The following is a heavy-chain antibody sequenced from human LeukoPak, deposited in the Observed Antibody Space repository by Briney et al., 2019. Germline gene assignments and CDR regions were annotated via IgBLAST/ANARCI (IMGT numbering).Heavy chain of an antibody. CDR1: GFTFSSYS. V-gene: IGHV3-21*04. D-gene: IGHD4-23*01. CDR2: ISRSSSYI. J-gene: IGHJ4*02. CDR3: ARRAGGYSHPYDY. Sequence: GGSLRLSCVVSGFTFSSYSVNWVLQAPGKGLEWFSSISRSSSYIYYADSVKGRFTISRDNSKNTLYLQMNSLRAEDTAVYYCARRAGGYSHPYDYWGQGILVTVSS.